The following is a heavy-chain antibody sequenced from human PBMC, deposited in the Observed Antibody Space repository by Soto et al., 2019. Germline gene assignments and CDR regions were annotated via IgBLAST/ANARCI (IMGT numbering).Heavy chain of an antibody. CDR2: INAGNGNT. J-gene: IGHJ3*02. CDR3: ARDQFMITFGGVIVNHDAFDI. CDR1: GYTLTSYA. V-gene: IGHV1-3*01. Sequence: GASVKVSCKASGYTLTSYAMHWVRQAPGQRLEWMGWINAGNGNTKYSQKFQGRVTITRDTSASTAYMELSSLRSEDTAVYYCARDQFMITFGGVIVNHDAFDIWGQGTMVTVSS. D-gene: IGHD3-16*02.